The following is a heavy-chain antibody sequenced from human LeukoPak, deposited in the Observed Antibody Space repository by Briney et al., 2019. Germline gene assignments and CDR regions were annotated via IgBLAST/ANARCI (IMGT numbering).Heavy chain of an antibody. CDR1: GFTFSKYW. D-gene: IGHD6-19*01. J-gene: IGHJ4*02. V-gene: IGHV3-74*01. CDR2: INTDGTVT. CDR3: ATKQWLAPPPDS. Sequence: LGGSLILSCAASGFTFSKYWMLWVRQAPGKGLESVSRINTDGTVTTYADSVKGRFTVSRDNADNTMFMQMNSVRDEDTAVYYCATKQWLAPPPDSWGQGTPVTVSS.